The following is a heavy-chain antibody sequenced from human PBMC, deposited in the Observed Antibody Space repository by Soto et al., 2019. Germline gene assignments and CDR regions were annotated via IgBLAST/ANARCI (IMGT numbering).Heavy chain of an antibody. CDR1: GGTFSSYA. CDR3: ARDIKSYDILTGYYLYYIDY. CDR2: IIPIFGTA. Sequence: SVKVSCKASGGTFSSYAISWVRQAPGQGLEWMGGIIPIFGTANYAQKFQGRVTITADESTSTAYMELSSLRSEDTAVYYCARDIKSYDILTGYYLYYIDYWGQGTPVTVSS. V-gene: IGHV1-69*13. J-gene: IGHJ4*02. D-gene: IGHD3-9*01.